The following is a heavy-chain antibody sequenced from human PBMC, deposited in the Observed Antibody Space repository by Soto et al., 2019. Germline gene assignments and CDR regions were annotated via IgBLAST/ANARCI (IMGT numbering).Heavy chain of an antibody. CDR3: AKDLDVVVVAADDAFDI. CDR1: GFTFSSYG. V-gene: IGHV3-30*18. CDR2: ISYDGSNK. Sequence: PGGSLRLSCAASGFTFSSYGMHWVRQAPGKGLEWVAVISYDGSNKYYADSVKGRFTISRDNSKNTLYLQMNSLRAEDTAVYYCAKDLDVVVVAADDAFDIWGQGTMVTVSS. J-gene: IGHJ3*02. D-gene: IGHD2-15*01.